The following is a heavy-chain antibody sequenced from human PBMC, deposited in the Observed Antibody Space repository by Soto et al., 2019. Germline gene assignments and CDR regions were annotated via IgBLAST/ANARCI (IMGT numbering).Heavy chain of an antibody. D-gene: IGHD2-2*01. V-gene: IGHV4-59*08. CDR2: IYYTGST. J-gene: IGHJ3*02. Sequence: SETLSLTCTVSGCSISSYYLSWIRQPPGKGLEWMGYIYYTGSTNYNPSLKSRVTISVGTSKNHFSLKLSYVTAEDTDVYYCARPGACSSLSCYEFDAFDIWGPGKMVPV. CDR3: ARPGACSSLSCYEFDAFDI. CDR1: GCSISSYY.